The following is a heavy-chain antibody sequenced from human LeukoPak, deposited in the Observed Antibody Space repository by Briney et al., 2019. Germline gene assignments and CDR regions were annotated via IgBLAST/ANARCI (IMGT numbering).Heavy chain of an antibody. D-gene: IGHD6-6*01. CDR3: ARDGSSSSADYFDY. V-gene: IGHV3-21*01. CDR1: GFTFSSYS. CDR2: ISSSSSYI. J-gene: IGHJ4*02. Sequence: GGSLRLSCAASGFTFSSYSMNWVRQAPGKGLEWASSISSSSSYIYYADSVKGRFTISRDNAKNSLYLQMNSLRAEDTAVYYCARDGSSSSADYFDYWGQGTLVTVSS.